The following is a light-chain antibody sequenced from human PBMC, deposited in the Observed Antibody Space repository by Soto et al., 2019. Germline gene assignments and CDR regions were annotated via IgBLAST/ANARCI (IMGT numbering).Light chain of an antibody. CDR2: GAS. CDR3: QQYNNSPLT. Sequence: EVVMRQSQETRSESPGERATLSSRASQSVSSSYLAWYQQKPGQPPRILIYGASSRATGIPVRFSGSGSGTEFTLTISILHSEDFPVYYFQQYNNSPLTSGQGTRLEIK. J-gene: IGKJ5*01. CDR1: QSVSSSY. V-gene: IGKV3-15*01.